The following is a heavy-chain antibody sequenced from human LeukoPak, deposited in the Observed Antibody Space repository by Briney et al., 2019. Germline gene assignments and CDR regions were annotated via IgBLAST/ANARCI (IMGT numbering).Heavy chain of an antibody. CDR1: GFTFSSYA. Sequence: GGSLRLSCAASGFTFSSYAMHWVRQAPGKGLEYVSAISSNGGSTYYANSVKGRFTISRDNSKNTLYLQMGSLRAEDMAVYYCARDQTGNYYFDYWGQGTLVTVSS. CDR3: ARDQTGNYYFDY. D-gene: IGHD1-14*01. V-gene: IGHV3-64*01. J-gene: IGHJ4*02. CDR2: ISSNGGST.